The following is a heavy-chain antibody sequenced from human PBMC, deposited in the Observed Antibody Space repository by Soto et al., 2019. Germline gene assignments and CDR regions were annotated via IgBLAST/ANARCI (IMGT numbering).Heavy chain of an antibody. D-gene: IGHD3-10*01. J-gene: IGHJ6*02. Sequence: EVQLLESGGDLVQPGGSLRLSCAASGFTFSNYAMTWVRQAPGKGLEWVSGLSGSGGSTYYADSVKGRFTISRDNSKNTLYLQMSSLRGEETAVYYCADWMLRGASRVDVWGRGNTVTVFS. CDR3: ADWMLRGASRVDV. V-gene: IGHV3-23*01. CDR2: LSGSGGST. CDR1: GFTFSNYA.